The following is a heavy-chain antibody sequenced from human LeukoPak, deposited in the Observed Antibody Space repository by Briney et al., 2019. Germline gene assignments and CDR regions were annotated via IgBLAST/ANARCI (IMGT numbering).Heavy chain of an antibody. CDR2: ISSSSSYI. V-gene: IGHV3-21*01. J-gene: IGHJ3*02. Sequence: GGSLRLSCAASGFTFSSYSMNWVRQAPGKGLEWVSSISSSSSYIYYADSVKGRFTISRDNAKNSLYLQMNSLRAEDTAVYYCARMADYSSGYRDAFDIWGQGTMVTVSS. D-gene: IGHD3-22*01. CDR1: GFTFSSYS. CDR3: ARMADYSSGYRDAFDI.